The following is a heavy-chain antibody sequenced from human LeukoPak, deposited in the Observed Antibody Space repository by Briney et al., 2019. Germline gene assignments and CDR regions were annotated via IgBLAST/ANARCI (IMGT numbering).Heavy chain of an antibody. Sequence: GASVKVSCKASGYTFTSYGISWVRQAPGQGLEWMGGIIPIFGTANYAQKFQGRVTITADESTSTAYMELSSLRSEDTAVYYCASLGGPYYFDYWGQGTLVAVSS. J-gene: IGHJ4*02. V-gene: IGHV1-69*13. CDR3: ASLGGPYYFDY. CDR1: GYTFTSYG. CDR2: IIPIFGTA. D-gene: IGHD3-10*01.